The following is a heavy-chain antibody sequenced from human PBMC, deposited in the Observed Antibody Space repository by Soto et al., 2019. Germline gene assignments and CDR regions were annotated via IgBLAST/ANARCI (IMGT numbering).Heavy chain of an antibody. CDR3: ARGTHYDSSGQGVDY. V-gene: IGHV4-30-4*01. Sequence: QVQLQESGPGRVKPSQTLSLTCTVSGGSISSGDYYWSWIRQPPGKGLEGIGYIYYSGSTYYNPSLKSRVTISVDASKNQFSLKLSSVTAADTAVYYCARGTHYDSSGQGVDYWGQGTLVTVSS. CDR2: IYYSGST. D-gene: IGHD3-22*01. J-gene: IGHJ4*02. CDR1: GGSISSGDYY.